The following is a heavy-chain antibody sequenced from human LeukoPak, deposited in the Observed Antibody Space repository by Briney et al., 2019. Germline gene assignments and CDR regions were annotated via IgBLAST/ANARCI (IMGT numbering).Heavy chain of an antibody. CDR2: IYYSGGT. CDR3: ARDTSIYYDSSGYFLDAFDI. CDR1: GGSISSSSYY. J-gene: IGHJ3*02. V-gene: IGHV4-39*07. Sequence: PSETLSLTCTVSGGSISSSSYYWGWIRQPPGKGLEWIGSIYYSGGTNYIPSLKSRVTISVDTSKNQFSLKLSSVTAADTAVYYCARDTSIYYDSSGYFLDAFDIWGQGTMVTVSS. D-gene: IGHD3-22*01.